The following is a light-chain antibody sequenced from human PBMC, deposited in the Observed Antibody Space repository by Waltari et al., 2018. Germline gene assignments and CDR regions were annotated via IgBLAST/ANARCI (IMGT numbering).Light chain of an antibody. Sequence: TCRAGRGISSRLAWYQQKAETAPKCLIYGASNLQSGVPSRFSGSESGTEFTLAINGLQPEDFATYYCQQYTDLPLTFGGGTKVEIK. V-gene: IGKV1D-16*01. J-gene: IGKJ4*01. CDR3: QQYTDLPLT. CDR1: RGISSR. CDR2: GAS.